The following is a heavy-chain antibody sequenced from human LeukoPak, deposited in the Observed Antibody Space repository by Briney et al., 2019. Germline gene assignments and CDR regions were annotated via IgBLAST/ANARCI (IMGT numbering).Heavy chain of an antibody. D-gene: IGHD5-18*01. CDR1: GGSISSSSYY. CDR2: IYYSGST. J-gene: IGHJ4*02. Sequence: SETLSLTCTVSGGSISSSSYYWGWIRQPPGKGLEWIGSIYYSGSTYYNPSLKSRVTISVDTSKNQFSLKLSSVTAADTAVYYCARQPSYSYGYKDYWGQGTLVTVSS. V-gene: IGHV4-39*07. CDR3: ARQPSYSYGYKDY.